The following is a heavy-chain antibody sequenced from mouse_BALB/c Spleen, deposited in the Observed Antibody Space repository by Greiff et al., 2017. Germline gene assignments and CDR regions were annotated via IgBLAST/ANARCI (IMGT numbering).Heavy chain of an antibody. CDR1: GFTFSDYY. Sequence: EVQLQESGGGLVKPGGSLKLSCAASGFTFSDYYMYWVRQTPEKRLEWVATISDGGSYTYYPDSVKGRFTISRDNAKNNLYLQMSSLKSEDTAMYYCARDRGITTWAMDYWGQGTSVTVSS. CDR3: ARDRGITTWAMDY. CDR2: ISDGGSYT. J-gene: IGHJ4*01. V-gene: IGHV5-4*02. D-gene: IGHD2-4*01.